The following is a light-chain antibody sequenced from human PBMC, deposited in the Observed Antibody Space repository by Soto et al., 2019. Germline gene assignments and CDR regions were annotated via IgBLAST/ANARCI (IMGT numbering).Light chain of an antibody. Sequence: DIVMTQSPDSLAVSLGERATINCKSSQSVLYSSNNENYLAWYQQNPGQPPNLLIYWSSTRESGVPDRFSGSGSGTDFTLTISSLQAEDVAVYYCQQYYSTPPTFGQGTKVQIK. CDR3: QQYYSTPPT. J-gene: IGKJ1*01. CDR2: WSS. CDR1: QSVLYSSNNENY. V-gene: IGKV4-1*01.